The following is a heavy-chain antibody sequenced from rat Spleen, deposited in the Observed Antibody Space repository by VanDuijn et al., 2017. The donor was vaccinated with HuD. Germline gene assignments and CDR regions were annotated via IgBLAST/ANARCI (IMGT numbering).Heavy chain of an antibody. CDR1: GLSLPSNS. CDR2: IWGNGDT. CDR3: ARADVAAISTDGI. Sequence: QVQLKESGPGLLQPSQTLSLTCTVSGLSLPSNSVSWIRQPPGKGLEWMGVIWGNGDTDYTSGLKSRLSISRDTSKSQVFLKMNSLQTEDSATYFCARADVAAISTDGIWGQGIMVTVSS. D-gene: IGHD1-2*01. J-gene: IGHJ2*01. V-gene: IGHV2-47*01.